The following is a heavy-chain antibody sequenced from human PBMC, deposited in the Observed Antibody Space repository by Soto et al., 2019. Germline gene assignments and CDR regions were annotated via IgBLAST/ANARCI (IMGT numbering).Heavy chain of an antibody. V-gene: IGHV4-39*01. J-gene: IGHJ4*02. Sequence: QLQLQESGPGLVKPSETLFLTCIVSGGSISSRSYFWGWIRQPPGKGLEWIGSVSYTVRTYYNPSLKSRLTMSVDTSKNQFFLKLSSVSAADTAVYYCVRQAVDQGYSSGWYFDSWGQGTLVTVSS. D-gene: IGHD6-19*01. CDR1: GGSISSRSYF. CDR2: VSYTVRT. CDR3: VRQAVDQGYSSGWYFDS.